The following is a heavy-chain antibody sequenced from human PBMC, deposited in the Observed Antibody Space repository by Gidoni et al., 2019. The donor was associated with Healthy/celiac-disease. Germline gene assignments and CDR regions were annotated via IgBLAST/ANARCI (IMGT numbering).Heavy chain of an antibody. J-gene: IGHJ4*02. D-gene: IGHD3-3*01. CDR2: ISGSGGST. V-gene: IGHV3-23*01. Sequence: EVQLLESGGGLVQPGGSLRLSCAASGFTFSSYAMSWVRQAPGKGLEWVSAISGSGGSTYYADSVKGRFTISRDNSKNTLYLQMNSLRAEDTAVYYCAKDCPSITIFDWCVRDYWGQGTLVTVSS. CDR1: GFTFSSYA. CDR3: AKDCPSITIFDWCVRDY.